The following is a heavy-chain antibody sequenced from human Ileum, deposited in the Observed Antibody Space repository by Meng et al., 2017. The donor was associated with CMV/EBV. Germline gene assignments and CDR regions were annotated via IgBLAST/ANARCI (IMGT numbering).Heavy chain of an antibody. CDR1: GLSVSSNY. CDR2: IYDGGST. D-gene: IGHD5-24*01. CDR3: AKGTNRDDYRFQY. V-gene: IGHV3-66*02. Sequence: RLGESWGDCGLPGRVRRLSCAAVGLSVSSNYMTWVRQAPGKGLEWVSVIYDGGSTYYADSVKGRFTVSRDTSKNTVFLQMDSLRPEDTATYYCAKGTNRDDYRFQYWGQGAMVTVSS. J-gene: IGHJ4*02.